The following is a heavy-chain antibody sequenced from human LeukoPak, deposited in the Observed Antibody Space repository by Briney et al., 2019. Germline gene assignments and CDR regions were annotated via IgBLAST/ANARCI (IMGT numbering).Heavy chain of an antibody. CDR2: IKQDGSEK. J-gene: IGHJ4*02. Sequence: GGSLRLSCAASGFSFSSYFMSWVRQAPGKGLEWVANIKQDGSEKYYVDSVKGRFTISRDNAKNSLYLQMNSLRAEDTAVYYCARDQRYCSSSSCPWEPFDYWGQGTLVTVSS. V-gene: IGHV3-7*05. CDR1: GFSFSSYF. CDR3: ARDQRYCSSSSCPWEPFDY. D-gene: IGHD2-2*01.